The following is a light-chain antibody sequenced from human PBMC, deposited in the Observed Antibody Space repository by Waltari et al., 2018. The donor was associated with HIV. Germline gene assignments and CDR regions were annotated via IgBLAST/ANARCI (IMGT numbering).Light chain of an antibody. CDR2: EGS. CDR1: SSDVGGYNL. J-gene: IGLJ2*01. Sequence: QSALTQPSSVSGSAGLSITIFSTGNSSDVGGYNLVSWSQQHPAKDLKLMIYEGSKRPSGVSNRFSGSKSGNTASLTISGLQAEDEADYYCCSYAGSSTPVVFGGGTKLTVL. CDR3: CSYAGSSTPVV. V-gene: IGLV2-23*01.